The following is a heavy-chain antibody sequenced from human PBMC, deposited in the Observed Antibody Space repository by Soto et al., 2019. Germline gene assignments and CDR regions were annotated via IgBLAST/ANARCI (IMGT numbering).Heavy chain of an antibody. Sequence: GASVKVSCKTSGYTFTGYYIYWVRQAPGQGLEWMGWINPHSGGTDSSQKFQGRVTMTRDTSISTAYMELSRLRSDDTAVYYRAGTSCSSTTCPTTYWGQGTLVTVSS. CDR1: GYTFTGYY. V-gene: IGHV1-2*02. D-gene: IGHD2-2*01. J-gene: IGHJ4*02. CDR3: AGTSCSSTTCPTTY. CDR2: INPHSGGT.